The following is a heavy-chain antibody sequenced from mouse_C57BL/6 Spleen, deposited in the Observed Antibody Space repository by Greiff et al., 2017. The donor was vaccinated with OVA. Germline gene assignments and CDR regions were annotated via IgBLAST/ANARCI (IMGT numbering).Heavy chain of an antibody. J-gene: IGHJ2*01. Sequence: EVQVVESEGGLVQPGSSMKLSCTASGFTFSDYYMAWVRQVPEKGLEWVANINYDGSSTYYLDSLKSRFIISRDNAKNILYLQMSSLKSEDTATYYCARVGYYGSSHFDYWGQGTTRTVSS. CDR3: ARVGYYGSSHFDY. CDR1: GFTFSDYY. V-gene: IGHV5-16*01. D-gene: IGHD1-1*01. CDR2: INYDGSST.